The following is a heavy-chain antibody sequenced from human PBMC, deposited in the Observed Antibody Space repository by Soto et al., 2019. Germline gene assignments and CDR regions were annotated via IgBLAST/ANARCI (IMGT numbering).Heavy chain of an antibody. CDR3: ARVGGALGDLDY. CDR1: GYTFLTYA. V-gene: IGHV1-18*01. J-gene: IGHJ4*02. D-gene: IGHD3-16*01. CDR2: ISAYNGNT. Sequence: QIQLVQSGADVKKPGASVKVSCKASGYTFLTYAVSWVRQAPGRGLEWTGWISAYNGNTNYAQKVQGRLTLTTDTSTSTAYLELRSLTSDDTAIYYCARVGGALGDLDYWGQGTLVTVS.